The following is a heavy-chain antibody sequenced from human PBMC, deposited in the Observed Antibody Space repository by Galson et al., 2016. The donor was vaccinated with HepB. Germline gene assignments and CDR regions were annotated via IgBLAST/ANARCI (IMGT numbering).Heavy chain of an antibody. J-gene: IGHJ4*02. Sequence: SLRLSCAASGFAFSSYAMHWVRQAPGKGLECVSAIDNNGDNIFYADSVKGRFTISRDSSKYTLYLQMSSLRPEDTAVYYCAKYQTESDFWSSYYSYFDYWGQGTLVSVSS. CDR2: IDNNGDNI. CDR1: GFAFSSYA. V-gene: IGHV3-64D*06. CDR3: AKYQTESDFWSSYYSYFDY. D-gene: IGHD3-3*01.